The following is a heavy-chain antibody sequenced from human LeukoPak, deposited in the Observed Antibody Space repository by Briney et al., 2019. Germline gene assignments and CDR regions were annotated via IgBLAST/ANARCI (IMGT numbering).Heavy chain of an antibody. CDR1: GFTFSNAW. J-gene: IGHJ4*02. CDR2: ISSSGSTI. Sequence: PGGSLRLSCAASGFTFSNAWMNWVRQAPGKGLEWISYISSSGSTIYYADSVKGRFTISRDNAKNSLYLQMNSLRAEDTAVYYCASLPLSYIDYWGQGTLVTVSS. V-gene: IGHV3-48*04. CDR3: ASLPLSYIDY.